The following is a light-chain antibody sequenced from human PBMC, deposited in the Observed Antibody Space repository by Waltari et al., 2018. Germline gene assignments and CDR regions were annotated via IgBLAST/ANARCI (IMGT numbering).Light chain of an antibody. V-gene: IGKV4-1*01. CDR1: QSVLYSSNNKNY. CDR3: QQYHSTPWA. CDR2: WAS. Sequence: DIVMTQSPDSLAVSLGGRAAINCKSSQSVLYSSNNKNYLAWYQQKPGQPPKLLIYWASTRASGVPDRFSGSGSGTDFTLTISSLQAEDVAVYYCQQYHSTPWAFGQGTKVEI. J-gene: IGKJ1*01.